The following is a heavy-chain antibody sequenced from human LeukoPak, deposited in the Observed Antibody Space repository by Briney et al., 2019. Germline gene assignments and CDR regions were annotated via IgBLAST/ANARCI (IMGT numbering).Heavy chain of an antibody. J-gene: IGHJ3*02. CDR2: IKQDGSEK. CDR1: GFTFSSYW. CDR3: AKARSSRKNYDYGDYGDAFDI. V-gene: IGHV3-7*03. Sequence: GGSLRLSCAASGFTFSSYWMSWVRQAPGKGLEWVANIKQDGSEKYYVDSVKGRFTISRDNAKNSLYLQMNSLRAEDMALYYCAKARSSRKNYDYGDYGDAFDIWGQGTMVTVSS. D-gene: IGHD4-17*01.